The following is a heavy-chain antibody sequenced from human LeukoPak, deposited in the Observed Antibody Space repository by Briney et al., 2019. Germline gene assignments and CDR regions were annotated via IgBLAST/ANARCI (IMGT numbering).Heavy chain of an antibody. D-gene: IGHD1-1*01. CDR1: GFPFSSYA. CDR2: IKQDGSEK. CDR3: ARDSLYLHWNYHYGMDV. V-gene: IGHV3-7*01. Sequence: GGSLRLSCAASGFPFSSYAMSWVRQAPGKGLEWVANIKQDGSEKYYVDSVKGRFTISRDNAKNSLYLQINSLRAEDTAVYYCARDSLYLHWNYHYGMDVWGQGTTVTVSS. J-gene: IGHJ6*02.